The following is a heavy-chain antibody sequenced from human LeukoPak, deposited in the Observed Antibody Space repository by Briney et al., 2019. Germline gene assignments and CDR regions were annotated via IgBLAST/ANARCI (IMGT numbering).Heavy chain of an antibody. D-gene: IGHD6-25*01. Sequence: GGSLRLSCAASGFTVSSNYMSWVRQAPGKGLEWVSVIYSGGSTYYADSVKGRFTISRDNSKNTLYLQMNSLRAEDTAVYYCARTAGSDSYYYCGMDVWGQGTTVTVSS. CDR2: IYSGGST. CDR1: GFTVSSNY. CDR3: ARTAGSDSYYYCGMDV. J-gene: IGHJ6*02. V-gene: IGHV3-53*01.